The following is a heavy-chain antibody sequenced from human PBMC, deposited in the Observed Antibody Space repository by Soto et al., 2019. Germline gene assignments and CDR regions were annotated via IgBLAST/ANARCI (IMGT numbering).Heavy chain of an antibody. D-gene: IGHD4-17*01. J-gene: IGHJ5*02. Sequence: ASVKVSCKASGYTFTSYAMHWVRQAPGQRLEWMGWINAYNGNTNYAQKLQGRVTMTTDTSTSTAYMELRSLRSDDTAVYYCARDPHTYGYPLRTRWFDPGAREPWSPSPQ. V-gene: IGHV1-18*01. CDR1: GYTFTSYA. CDR2: INAYNGNT. CDR3: ARDPHTYGYPLRTRWFDP.